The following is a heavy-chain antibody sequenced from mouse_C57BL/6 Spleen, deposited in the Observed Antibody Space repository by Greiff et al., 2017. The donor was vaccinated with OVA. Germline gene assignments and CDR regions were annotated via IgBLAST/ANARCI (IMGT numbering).Heavy chain of an antibody. Sequence: EVKLMESGGGLVQPGGSLKLSCAASGFTFSDYYMYWVRQTPEKRLEWVAYISNGGGSTYYPDTVKGRFTISRDNAKNTLYLQMSRLKSEDTAMYYCARPLYGSSHAWFAYWGQGTLVTVSA. D-gene: IGHD1-1*01. CDR2: ISNGGGST. CDR3: ARPLYGSSHAWFAY. J-gene: IGHJ3*01. CDR1: GFTFSDYY. V-gene: IGHV5-12*01.